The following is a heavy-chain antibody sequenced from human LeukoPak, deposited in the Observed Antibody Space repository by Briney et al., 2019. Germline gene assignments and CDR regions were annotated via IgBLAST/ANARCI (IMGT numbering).Heavy chain of an antibody. CDR1: GLILSSYG. V-gene: IGHV3-33*06. J-gene: IGHJ4*02. D-gene: IGHD3-10*01. CDR3: AKGGTYYFGSGSYRSVFDY. Sequence: GTSLRLSCAASGLILSSYGIHWVRQAPGKGLEWVAVIWYDGTNIYYGDSVKGRFSISRDNSKNTLHLQMNSLRAEDTAVYFCAKGGTYYFGSGSYRSVFDYWGQGTLVTVSS. CDR2: IWYDGTNI.